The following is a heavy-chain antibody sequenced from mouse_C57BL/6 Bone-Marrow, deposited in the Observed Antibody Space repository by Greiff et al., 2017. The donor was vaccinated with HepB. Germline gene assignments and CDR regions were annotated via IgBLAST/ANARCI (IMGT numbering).Heavy chain of an antibody. CDR2: ISYDGSN. V-gene: IGHV3-6*01. CDR1: GYSITSGYY. CDR3: ARDRENAMDY. D-gene: IGHD3-1*01. Sequence: EVQLQQSGPGLVKPSQSLSLTCSVTGYSITSGYYWNWIRQFPGNKLEWMGYISYDGSNNYNPSLKNRISITRDTSKNQFFLKLNSVTTEDTATYYCARDRENAMDYWGQVTSVTVSS. J-gene: IGHJ4*01.